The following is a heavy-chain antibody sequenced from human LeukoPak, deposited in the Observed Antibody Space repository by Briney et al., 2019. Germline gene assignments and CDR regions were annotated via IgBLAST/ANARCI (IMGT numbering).Heavy chain of an antibody. J-gene: IGHJ4*02. CDR1: GLSFSTFA. Sequence: GGSLRLSCAASGLSFSTFAMSWVRQGPARGLEWVAVIWYDGSNKYYADSVKGRFTISRDNSKNTLYLQMNSLRAEDTAVYYCAREGSPTSIAVAGPFDYWGQGTLVTVSS. D-gene: IGHD6-19*01. CDR3: AREGSPTSIAVAGPFDY. V-gene: IGHV3-33*01. CDR2: IWYDGSNK.